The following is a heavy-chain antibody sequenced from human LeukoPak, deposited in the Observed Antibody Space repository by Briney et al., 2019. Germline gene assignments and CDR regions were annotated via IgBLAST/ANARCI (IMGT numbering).Heavy chain of an antibody. CDR3: ARDLWFGELLPDDY. J-gene: IGHJ4*02. CDR2: ISSSSSTI. CDR1: GLSFSSYS. D-gene: IGHD3-10*01. V-gene: IGHV3-48*02. Sequence: GGSLRLSCAASGLSFSSYSMNWVRHAPGKGLEWVSYISSSSSTIYYADSVKGRFTISRDNAKNSLYLQMNSLRDEDTAVYYCARDLWFGELLPDDYWGQGTLVTVSS.